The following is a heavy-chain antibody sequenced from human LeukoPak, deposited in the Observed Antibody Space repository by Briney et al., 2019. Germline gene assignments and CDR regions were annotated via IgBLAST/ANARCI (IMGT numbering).Heavy chain of an antibody. CDR1: GFSFSDYA. J-gene: IGHJ5*01. CDR3: AKDLHDYGNYVGWFDS. CDR2: ISGSGCNT. Sequence: GGSLRLSCVVSGFSFSDYAMSWVRQAPEKGLEWASAISGSGCNTYYADSVKGRFTISRDHSKTTLFLQMNSLRAEDTAVYYCAKDLHDYGNYVGWFDSWGQGTLVTVSS. V-gene: IGHV3-23*01. D-gene: IGHD4-11*01.